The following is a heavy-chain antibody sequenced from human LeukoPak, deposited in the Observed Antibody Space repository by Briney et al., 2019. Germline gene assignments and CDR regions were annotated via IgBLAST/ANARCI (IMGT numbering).Heavy chain of an antibody. CDR2: IGTAGDT. D-gene: IGHD3-10*01. Sequence: GGSLRLSCAASGFTFSSYDMHWVRQATGKGLEWVSAIGTAGDTYYPGSVKGRFTISRENAKNSLYLQMNSLRAGDTAVYYCARGRGGQGAFDIWGQGTMVTVSS. V-gene: IGHV3-13*01. J-gene: IGHJ3*02. CDR1: GFTFSSYD. CDR3: ARGRGGQGAFDI.